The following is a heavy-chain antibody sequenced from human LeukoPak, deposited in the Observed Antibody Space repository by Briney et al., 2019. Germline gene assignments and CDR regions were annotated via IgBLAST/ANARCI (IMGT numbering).Heavy chain of an antibody. J-gene: IGHJ4*02. V-gene: IGHV4-31*03. D-gene: IGHD5-12*01. CDR3: ARRIVATNAFDY. CDR2: IYYSGST. Sequence: SQTLSLTRTVSGGSISSGGYYWSWIRQHPGKGLEWIGYIYYSGSTYYNPSLKSRVTISVDTSKNQFSLKLSSVTAADTAVYYCARRIVATNAFDYWGQGTLVTVSS. CDR1: GGSISSGGYY.